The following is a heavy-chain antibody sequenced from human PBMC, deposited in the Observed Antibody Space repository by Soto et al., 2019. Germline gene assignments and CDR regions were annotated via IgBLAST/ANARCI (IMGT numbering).Heavy chain of an antibody. CDR2: MHNSGRA. Sequence: PSETLSLTCAVSGYAIGSGYFWGWIRQSPGKGLEWIGGMHNSGRAHHSPSLKSRVSISLDRSKNQFSLKMNSVSAADTAMYYCARTVVVVVSNIPDYFDYWGQGAQVTVSS. D-gene: IGHD2-21*01. CDR1: GYAIGSGYF. CDR3: ARTVVVVVSNIPDYFDY. V-gene: IGHV4-38-2*01. J-gene: IGHJ4*02.